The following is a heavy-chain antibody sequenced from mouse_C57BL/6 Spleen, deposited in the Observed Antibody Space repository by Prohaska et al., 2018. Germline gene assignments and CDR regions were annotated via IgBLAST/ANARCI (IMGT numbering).Heavy chain of an antibody. CDR2: IWGDGST. V-gene: IGHV2-3*01. Sequence: PGKGLEWLGVIWGDGSTNDHSAIISRLSISKDNSKIQVFLKLNSLQTDDTATYYCAKKGYAMDYWGQGTSVTVSS. J-gene: IGHJ4*01. CDR3: AKKGYAMDY.